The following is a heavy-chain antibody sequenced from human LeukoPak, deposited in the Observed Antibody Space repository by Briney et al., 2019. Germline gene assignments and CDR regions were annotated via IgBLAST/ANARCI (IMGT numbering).Heavy chain of an antibody. V-gene: IGHV1-2*04. D-gene: IGHD1-7*01. Sequence: ASVKVSCKASGNTFTGYYMHWVRQAPGQGLEWMGWINPNSGGTNYAQKFQGWVTMTRDTSISTAYMELSRLRSDDTAVYYCAGSGTSWGNFDYWGQGTLVTVSS. J-gene: IGHJ4*02. CDR2: INPNSGGT. CDR3: AGSGTSWGNFDY. CDR1: GNTFTGYY.